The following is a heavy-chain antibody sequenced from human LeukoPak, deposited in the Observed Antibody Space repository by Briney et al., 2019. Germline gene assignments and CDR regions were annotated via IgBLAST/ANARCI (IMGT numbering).Heavy chain of an antibody. V-gene: IGHV3-21*01. Sequence: GGSLRLSCSASGFTFSSYNMNWVRQAPGKGLEWVSSISSSSSYIYYADSVKGRFTISRDNAKNSLYLQMNSLRAEDTAVYYCAREERNYYDSSGYRPLVDYWGQGTLVTVSS. J-gene: IGHJ4*02. CDR3: AREERNYYDSSGYRPLVDY. CDR2: ISSSSSYI. D-gene: IGHD3-22*01. CDR1: GFTFSSYN.